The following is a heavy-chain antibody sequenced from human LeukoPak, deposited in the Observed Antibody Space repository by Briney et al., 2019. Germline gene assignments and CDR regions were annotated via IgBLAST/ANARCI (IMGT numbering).Heavy chain of an antibody. CDR3: ARPPAKVGWFGESFFDY. J-gene: IGHJ4*02. D-gene: IGHD3-10*01. CDR1: XYS. CDR2: XXSSSSYI. V-gene: IGHV3-21*01. Sequence: XYSXNXVRQAPGXXLEWVXXXXSSSSYIYYAESVKGRFTISRDNAKNSLYLQVNSLRAEDTGVYYCARPPAKVGWFGESFFDYWGQGTLVTVSS.